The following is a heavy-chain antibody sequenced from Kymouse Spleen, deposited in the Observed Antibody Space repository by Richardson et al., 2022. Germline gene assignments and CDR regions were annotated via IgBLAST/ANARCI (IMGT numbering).Heavy chain of an antibody. D-gene: IGHD1-7*01. J-gene: IGHJ4*02. V-gene: IGHV4-34*01. Sequence: QVQLQQWGAGLLKPSETLSLTCAVYGGSFSGYYWSWIRQPPGKGLEWIGEINHSGSTNYNPSLKSRVTISVDTSKNQFSLKLSSVTAADTAVYYCASRYNWNSFDYWGQGTLVTVSS. CDR2: INHSGST. CDR3: ASRYNWNSFDY. CDR1: GGSFSGYY.